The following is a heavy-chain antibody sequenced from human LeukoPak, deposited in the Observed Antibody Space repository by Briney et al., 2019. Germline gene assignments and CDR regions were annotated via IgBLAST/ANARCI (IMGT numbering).Heavy chain of an antibody. CDR1: GYTFTSYD. J-gene: IGHJ4*02. D-gene: IGHD2-8*01. Sequence: ASVKVSCKASGYTFTSYDINWVRQATGQGLEWMGWMNPNSGNTGYAQKFQGRVTMTRNTSISTAYMELSSLRSEDTAVYYCARGSGSKRILLMVYAIDGGFLSWGQGTLVTVSP. V-gene: IGHV1-8*01. CDR3: ARGSGSKRILLMVYAIDGGFLS. CDR2: MNPNSGNT.